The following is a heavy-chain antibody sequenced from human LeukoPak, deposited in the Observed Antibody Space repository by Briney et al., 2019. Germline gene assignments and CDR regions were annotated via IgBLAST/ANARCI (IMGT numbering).Heavy chain of an antibody. CDR2: IYYSGAT. J-gene: IGHJ3*02. CDR1: GGSISSTSYY. CDR3: ARHPIVAGIGSHAFDI. V-gene: IGHV4-39*01. Sequence: PSETLSLTCTVSGGSISSTSYYWGWIRQPPGKGLEWIGSIYYSGATYYNPSLKSRVTISVDTSENQFSLKLSPVTAADTAMYYCARHPIVAGIGSHAFDIWGQGTMVTVSS. D-gene: IGHD6-19*01.